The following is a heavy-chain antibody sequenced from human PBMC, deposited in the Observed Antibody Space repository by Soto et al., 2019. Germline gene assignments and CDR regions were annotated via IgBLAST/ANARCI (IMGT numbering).Heavy chain of an antibody. D-gene: IGHD2-15*01. CDR2: ILQTGHT. CDR3: ARSPRRVGGKWYLDY. Sequence: QVQLQESGPGLVKPSGTLTLTCAVSGESFSGPNWWTWVRHPPGKGLEWIGDILQTGHTDYSPSLSSRLTISIDTSKREFSLNLTSVTATDTAVYYCARSPRRVGGKWYLDYWGQGALVTVSS. J-gene: IGHJ4*02. V-gene: IGHV4-4*02. CDR1: GESFSGPNW.